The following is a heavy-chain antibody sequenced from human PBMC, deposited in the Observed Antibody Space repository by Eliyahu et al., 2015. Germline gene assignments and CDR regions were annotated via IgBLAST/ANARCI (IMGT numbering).Heavy chain of an antibody. J-gene: IGHJ4*02. CDR1: GGSISSGDYY. V-gene: IGHV4-30-4*01. CDR3: ARTGIAARQDFDY. CDR2: IYYSGST. Sequence: QVQLQESGPGLVKPSQTLSLTCXXXGGSISSGDYYWSWIRQPPGKGLEWIGYIYYSGSTYYNPSLKSRVTISVDTSKNQFSLKLSSVTAADTAVYYCARTGIAARQDFDYWGQGTLVTVSS. D-gene: IGHD6-6*01.